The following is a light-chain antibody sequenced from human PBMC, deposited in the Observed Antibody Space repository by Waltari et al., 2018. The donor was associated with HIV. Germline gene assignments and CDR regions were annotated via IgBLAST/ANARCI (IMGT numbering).Light chain of an antibody. CDR2: DDY. CDR3: QSYDRFNRWV. J-gene: IGLJ3*02. Sequence: TVVISRNRSTGRIAIPSVPWYQHRPGSAPTTILYDDYQRPSGVPDRFSGIINKSSNSAPLTISGLKTEDEATYYCQSYDRFNRWVFGGGTRLTVL. CDR1: TGRIAIPS. V-gene: IGLV6-57*03.